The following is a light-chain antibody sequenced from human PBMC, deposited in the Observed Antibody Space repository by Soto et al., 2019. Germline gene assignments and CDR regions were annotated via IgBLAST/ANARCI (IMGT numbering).Light chain of an antibody. CDR1: SSNIRSNT. Sequence: QSVLTQPPSASGTPGQRVTISCSGSSSNIRSNTVNWYQQLPGTAPKLLIYNNNQRPSGVPDRFSGSKSGASASLAISVLQSEDEADYYCAAWDDSLNGLVFGTGTKVTVL. CDR3: AAWDDSLNGLV. CDR2: NNN. J-gene: IGLJ1*01. V-gene: IGLV1-44*01.